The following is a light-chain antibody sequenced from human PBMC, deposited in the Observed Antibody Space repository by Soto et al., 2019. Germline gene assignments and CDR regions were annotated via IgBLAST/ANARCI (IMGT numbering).Light chain of an antibody. Sequence: EIVLTQSPGILSLSPWERATLSCRASQSVSRGHLAWYQQKPGQAPRLLIYGPSSRATDIPDRFSGSGSGTDFTLTISRLEPEDFAVYYCQQYGSSPRTFGQGTKVDIK. CDR2: GPS. CDR3: QQYGSSPRT. V-gene: IGKV3-20*01. J-gene: IGKJ1*01. CDR1: QSVSRGH.